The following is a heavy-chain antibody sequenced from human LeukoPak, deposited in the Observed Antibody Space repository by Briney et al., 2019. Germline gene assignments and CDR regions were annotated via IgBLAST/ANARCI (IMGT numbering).Heavy chain of an antibody. Sequence: PPETLSLTCTVSGGSISSGDYYWSWIRQPPGKGLEWIGYIYYSGSTYYNPSLKSRVTISVDTSKNQFSLKLSSVTAADTAVYYCASLLEGATNHRHFDYWGQGTLVTVSS. CDR1: GGSISSGDYY. CDR2: IYYSGST. J-gene: IGHJ4*02. D-gene: IGHD1-26*01. CDR3: ASLLEGATNHRHFDY. V-gene: IGHV4-30-4*01.